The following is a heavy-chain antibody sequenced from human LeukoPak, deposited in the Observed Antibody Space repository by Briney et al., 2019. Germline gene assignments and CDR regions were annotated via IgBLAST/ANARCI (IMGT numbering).Heavy chain of an antibody. CDR1: GYTFTSYA. Sequence: ASVKVSCKASGYTFTSYAMNWVRQAPGQGLECMGWINPNSGGTNYAQKFQGRVTMTGDTSISTAYMELSRLRSDDTAVYYCASITMVRGVNDYWGQGTLVTVSS. CDR2: INPNSGGT. J-gene: IGHJ4*02. V-gene: IGHV1-2*02. CDR3: ASITMVRGVNDY. D-gene: IGHD3-10*01.